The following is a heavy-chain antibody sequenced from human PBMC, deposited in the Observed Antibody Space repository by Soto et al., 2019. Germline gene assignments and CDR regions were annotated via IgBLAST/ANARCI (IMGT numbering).Heavy chain of an antibody. Sequence: QVQLQESGPGLVEPSQTLSLTCTVSGGSISSGDYYWSWIRQPPGKGLEWIGYIYYSGSTYYNPSPKRPVTISVDTSKTQSSLKLSSVTAADTAVYYCARYSYGRGDAFDIWGQGTMVTVSS. V-gene: IGHV4-30-4*01. CDR3: ARYSYGRGDAFDI. CDR2: IYYSGST. D-gene: IGHD5-18*01. CDR1: GGSISSGDYY. J-gene: IGHJ3*02.